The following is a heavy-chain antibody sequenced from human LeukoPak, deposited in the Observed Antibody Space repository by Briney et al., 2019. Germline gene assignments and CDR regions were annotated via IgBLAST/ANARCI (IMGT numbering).Heavy chain of an antibody. J-gene: IGHJ4*02. D-gene: IGHD4-11*01. V-gene: IGHV3-49*03. CDR1: GFTFGDYA. Sequence: GGSLRLSCTASGFTFGDYAMSWFRQAPGKGLEWVGFIRSKAYGGTTEYAASVKGRFTISRDDSKSIAYLQMNSLKTEDTAVYYCTRDEYRFNFDYWGQETLVTVSS. CDR3: TRDEYRFNFDY. CDR2: IRSKAYGGTT.